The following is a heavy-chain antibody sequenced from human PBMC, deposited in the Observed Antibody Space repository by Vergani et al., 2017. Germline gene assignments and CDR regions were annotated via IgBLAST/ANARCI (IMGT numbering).Heavy chain of an antibody. V-gene: IGHV3-7*01. CDR1: GFTFSAYW. CDR3: ASDYGSGPPQSRRLLYDIGWFDP. J-gene: IGHJ5*02. CDR2: IKQDGSAK. Sequence: EVLLVESGGGLVQPGGSLRLSCAASGFTFSAYWMNWVRQAPGKGLEWVANIKQDGSAKYYVDSVKGRFTISRDNANNLVYLQMSTVRADDTAVYYCASDYGSGPPQSRRLLYDIGWFDPWGQGTLVTVSS. D-gene: IGHD3-10*01.